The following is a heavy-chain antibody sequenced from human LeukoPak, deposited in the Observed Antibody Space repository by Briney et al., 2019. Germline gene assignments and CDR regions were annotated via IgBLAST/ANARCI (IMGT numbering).Heavy chain of an antibody. Sequence: GASVKVSCKASGGTFSSYAISWVRQAPGQGLEWMGGIIPIFGTANYAQKFQGRVTITADESTSTAYMELSSLRSEDTAVYYCARDGVAVAGTVGWFDPWGQGTLVTVSS. CDR3: ARDGVAVAGTVGWFDP. J-gene: IGHJ5*02. V-gene: IGHV1-69*13. CDR2: IIPIFGTA. D-gene: IGHD6-19*01. CDR1: GGTFSSYA.